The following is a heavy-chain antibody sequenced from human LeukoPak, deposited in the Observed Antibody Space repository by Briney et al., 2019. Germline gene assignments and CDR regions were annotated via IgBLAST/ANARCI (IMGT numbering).Heavy chain of an antibody. CDR1: GGSISSYY. D-gene: IGHD5-12*01. J-gene: IGHJ6*02. Sequence: SETLSLTCTVSGGSISSYYWSWIRQPPGKGLEWIGYIYYSGSTNYNPSLKSRVTISVDTSKNQFSLKPSSVTAADTAVYYCARLRSHYYYYGMDVWGQGTTVTVSS. CDR2: IYYSGST. V-gene: IGHV4-59*12. CDR3: ARLRSHYYYYGMDV.